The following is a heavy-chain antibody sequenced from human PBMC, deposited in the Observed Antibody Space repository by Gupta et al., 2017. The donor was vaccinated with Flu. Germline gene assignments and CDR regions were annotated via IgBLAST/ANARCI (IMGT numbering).Heavy chain of an antibody. J-gene: IGHJ4*02. CDR1: GFTFSSYE. CDR2: ISSSGSTI. V-gene: IGHV3-48*03. D-gene: IGHD3-3*01. CDR3: ARGHDFWSGYPKNYFDY. Sequence: EVQLVESGGGLVQPGGSLRLSCAASGFTFSSYEMNWVRQAPGKGLEWVSYISSSGSTIYYADSVKGRFTISRDNAKNSLYLQMNSLRAEDTAVYYCARGHDFWSGYPKNYFDYWGQGTLVTVSS.